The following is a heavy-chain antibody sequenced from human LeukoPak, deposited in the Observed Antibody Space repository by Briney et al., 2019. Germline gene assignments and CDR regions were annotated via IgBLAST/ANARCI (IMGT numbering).Heavy chain of an antibody. J-gene: IGHJ4*02. CDR1: GGSIRSYF. CDR2: IDDSGNT. D-gene: IGHD6-6*01. V-gene: IGHV4-59*01. Sequence: PSETLSLTCSVSGGSIRSYFWSWIRQPAGKGLEWIGYIDDSGNTKYNPSLKNRVTMSVDTSKTQLSLNLRSVTAADTAVYFCARAGGYSSSSGGFDYWGQGTLVTVSS. CDR3: ARAGGYSSSSGGFDY.